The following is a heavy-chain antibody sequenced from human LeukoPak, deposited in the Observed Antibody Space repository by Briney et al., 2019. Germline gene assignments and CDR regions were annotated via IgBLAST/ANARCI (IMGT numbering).Heavy chain of an antibody. CDR3: ARGGITVIRGAESYYYYGMDV. CDR2: ISAYNGNT. V-gene: IGHV1-18*01. CDR1: GYTFTSYG. Sequence: GASVKVSCKASGYTFTSYGISWVRQAPGQGLEWMGWISAYNGNTNYAQKLQGRVTMTTDTSTSTAYMELRSLRSDDTAVYYCARGGITVIRGAESYYYYGMDVWGRGTTVTVSS. D-gene: IGHD3-10*01. J-gene: IGHJ6*02.